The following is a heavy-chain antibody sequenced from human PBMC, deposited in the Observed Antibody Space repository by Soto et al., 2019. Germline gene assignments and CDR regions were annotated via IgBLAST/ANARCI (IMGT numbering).Heavy chain of an antibody. CDR1: GFSLLTSAVG. Sequence: SGPTLVNPTETLTLTCSFSGFSLLTSAVGVGWIRQPPGKTLEWLALIYGNDAKRYSPSLKSRLTITKDTPKNQVVLTVTNMDPVDTATYSCAQVEMTTIGAVADWGQGTQVTVSS. CDR3: AQVEMTTIGAVAD. D-gene: IGHD4-17*01. J-gene: IGHJ4*02. V-gene: IGHV2-5*01. CDR2: IYGNDAK.